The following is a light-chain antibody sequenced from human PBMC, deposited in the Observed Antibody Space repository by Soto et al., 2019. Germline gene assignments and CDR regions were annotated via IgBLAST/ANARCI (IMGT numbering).Light chain of an antibody. CDR2: GAS. Sequence: EIVMTQSPATLSVSPGERATLSCRASQSVSSNLAWYQQKPGQAPRLLIYGASTRATGIPARFSGSGSGTEFTLTISGLEPADLGVYYCQQRHNWPITFGQGTRLEI. CDR1: QSVSSN. CDR3: QQRHNWPIT. V-gene: IGKV3-15*01. J-gene: IGKJ5*01.